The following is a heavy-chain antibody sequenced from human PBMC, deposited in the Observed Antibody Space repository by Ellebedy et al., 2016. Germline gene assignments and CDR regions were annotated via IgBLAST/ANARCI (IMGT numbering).Heavy chain of an antibody. V-gene: IGHV5-10-1*01. Sequence: GESLKISCQGSGYSFTSYWISWVRQMPGKGLEWKGRSDPSDSYTNYSPSFQGHVTISADKSISTAYLQWSSLKASDTAMYYCARQPYSSGYSNWYLDLWGRGTLVTVSS. CDR3: ARQPYSSGYSNWYLDL. CDR2: SDPSDSYT. J-gene: IGHJ2*01. CDR1: GYSFTSYW. D-gene: IGHD3-22*01.